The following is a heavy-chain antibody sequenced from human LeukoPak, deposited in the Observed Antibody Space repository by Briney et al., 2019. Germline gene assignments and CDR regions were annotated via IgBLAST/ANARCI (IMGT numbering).Heavy chain of an antibody. CDR1: GGSITSSTYF. CDR2: IYYSGST. D-gene: IGHD6-13*01. J-gene: IGHJ5*02. V-gene: IGHV4-39*01. CDR3: ARRPYSDNWYRWFDP. Sequence: SETLSLTCTVSGGSITSSTYFWGWIRQPPGKGLEWIGSIYYSGSTYYNPSLRSRVTISVDTSKNQFSLKLSSVTAADTALYYCARRPYSDNWYRWFDPWGQGTLVTVSS.